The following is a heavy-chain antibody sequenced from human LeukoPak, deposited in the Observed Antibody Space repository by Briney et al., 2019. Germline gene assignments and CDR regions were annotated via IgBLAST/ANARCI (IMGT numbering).Heavy chain of an antibody. J-gene: IGHJ4*02. Sequence: GGSLRLSCAASGFSFSSYAMTWVRQAPGKGLEWVANIKQDGSEKYFVDSVKGRFTISRDNAKNSLYLQMNNLRAEDTAVYYCATYIVSAGGYWGQGTLVTVSS. CDR3: ATYIVSAGGY. V-gene: IGHV3-7*01. CDR2: IKQDGSEK. D-gene: IGHD6-13*01. CDR1: GFSFSSYA.